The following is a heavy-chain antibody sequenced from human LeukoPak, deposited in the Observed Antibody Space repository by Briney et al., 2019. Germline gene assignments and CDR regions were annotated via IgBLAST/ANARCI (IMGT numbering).Heavy chain of an antibody. J-gene: IGHJ4*02. V-gene: IGHV3-21*01. CDR2: ISSSSSYI. CDR1: GFTFSSYS. Sequence: GGSLRLSCVASGFTFSSYSMNWVRQAPGKGLEWVSSISSSSSYIYYADTVKGRFTISRDNAKNSLYLQMNSLRAEDTAVYYCAQDSYGPDNYWGQGTLVIVSS. D-gene: IGHD5-18*01. CDR3: AQDSYGPDNY.